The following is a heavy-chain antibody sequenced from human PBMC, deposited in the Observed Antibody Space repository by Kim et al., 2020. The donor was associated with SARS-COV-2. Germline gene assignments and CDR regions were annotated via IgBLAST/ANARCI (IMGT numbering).Heavy chain of an antibody. J-gene: IGHJ6*02. D-gene: IGHD3-22*01. CDR3: ATYYYDSSGYYLSGYYYYYGMDV. CDR1: GYTFTSYG. Sequence: ASVKVSCKASGYTFTSYGISWVRQAPGQGLEWMGWISAYNGNTNYAQKLQGRVTMTKDTSTSTAYMELRSLRSDDTAVYYCATYYYDSSGYYLSGYYYYYGMDVGGRGSTIAVSS. CDR2: ISAYNGNT. V-gene: IGHV1-18*04.